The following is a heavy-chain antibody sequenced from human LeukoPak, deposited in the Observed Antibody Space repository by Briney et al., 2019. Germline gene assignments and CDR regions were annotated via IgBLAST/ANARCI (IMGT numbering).Heavy chain of an antibody. V-gene: IGHV3-23*01. Sequence: GGSLRLSCAASGFTFSSYAMSWVRQAPGKGLEWVSAISGGGGSTYYADSVKGRFTISRDNSKNTLYLQMNSLRAEDTAVYCCAKDVVGATKGGYFDYWGQGTLVTVSS. D-gene: IGHD1-26*01. J-gene: IGHJ4*02. CDR2: ISGGGGST. CDR3: AKDVVGATKGGYFDY. CDR1: GFTFSSYA.